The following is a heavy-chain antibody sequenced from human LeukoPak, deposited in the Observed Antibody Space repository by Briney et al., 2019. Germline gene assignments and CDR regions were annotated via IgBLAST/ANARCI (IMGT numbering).Heavy chain of an antibody. D-gene: IGHD4-23*01. CDR2: IYSGGTT. Sequence: GGSLRLSCAASGFTFSSYAMHWVRQAPGKGLEWVSLIYSGGTTYYADSVKGRFTISRDNSKNTLYLQMNSLRAEDTAVYYCAGRGDGGRSFDYWGQGTLVTVSS. V-gene: IGHV3-53*01. J-gene: IGHJ4*02. CDR3: AGRGDGGRSFDY. CDR1: GFTFSSYA.